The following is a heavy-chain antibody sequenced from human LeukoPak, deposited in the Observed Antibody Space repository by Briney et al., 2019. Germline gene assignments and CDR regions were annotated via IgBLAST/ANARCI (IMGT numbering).Heavy chain of an antibody. J-gene: IGHJ4*02. CDR1: GFTFSSYS. CDR2: ISSSSSTI. CDR3: ARGVVVVAAREFDY. V-gene: IGHV3-48*02. D-gene: IGHD2-15*01. Sequence: PGGSLRLSCAASGFTFSSYSMNWVRQASGKGLEWVSYISSSSSTIYYADSVKGRFTISRDNAKNSLYLQTNSLRDEDTAVYYCARGVVVVAAREFDYWGQGTLVTVSS.